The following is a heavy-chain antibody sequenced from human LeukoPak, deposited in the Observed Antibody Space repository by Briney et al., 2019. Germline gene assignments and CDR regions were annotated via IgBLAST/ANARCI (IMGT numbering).Heavy chain of an antibody. CDR2: INPNSGGT. V-gene: IGHV1-2*02. Sequence: GASVKVSCKASGYTFTGYYMHWVRQAPGQGLEWMGWINPNSGGTNYAQKLQGKVTMTRDTSISTAYMELSRLRSDDTAVYYCAREERILGYCSGGSCYPVNLVDYWGQGTLVTVSS. D-gene: IGHD2-15*01. CDR3: AREERILGYCSGGSCYPVNLVDY. CDR1: GYTFTGYY. J-gene: IGHJ4*02.